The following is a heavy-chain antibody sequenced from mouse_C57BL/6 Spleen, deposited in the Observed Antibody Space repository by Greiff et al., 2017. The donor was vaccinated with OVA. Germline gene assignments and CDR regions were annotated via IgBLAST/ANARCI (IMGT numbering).Heavy chain of an antibody. J-gene: IGHJ3*01. Sequence: VQLKESGGDLVKPGGSLKLSCAASGFTFSSYGMSWVRQTPDKRLEWVATISSGGSYTYYPDSVKGRFTISRDNAKNTLYLQMSSLKSEDTAMYYCARQKDSNYVGFAYWGQGTLVTVSA. V-gene: IGHV5-6*01. CDR3: ARQKDSNYVGFAY. D-gene: IGHD2-5*01. CDR2: ISSGGSYT. CDR1: GFTFSSYG.